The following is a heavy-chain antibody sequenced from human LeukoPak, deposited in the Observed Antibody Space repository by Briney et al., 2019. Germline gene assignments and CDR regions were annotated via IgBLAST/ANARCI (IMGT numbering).Heavy chain of an antibody. CDR2: IYHSGST. CDR1: GYSISSGYY. J-gene: IGHJ4*02. Sequence: SETLSLTCAVSGYSISSGYYWGWTRQPPGKGLEWIGSIYHSGSTYYNPSLKSRVTISVDTSKNQFSLKLSSVTAADTAVYYCARQWELRLEFDYWGQGTLVTVSS. D-gene: IGHD1-26*01. CDR3: ARQWELRLEFDY. V-gene: IGHV4-38-2*01.